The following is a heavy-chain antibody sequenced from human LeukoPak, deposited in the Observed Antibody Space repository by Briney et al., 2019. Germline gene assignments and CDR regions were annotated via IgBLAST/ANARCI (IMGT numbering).Heavy chain of an antibody. CDR3: ASIRFPDDYGVYGVFDI. D-gene: IGHD4-17*01. V-gene: IGHV3-30*04. Sequence: GGSLRLSCAASGFTFSSYAMHWVRQAPGKGLEWVAVISYDGSNKYYADSVKGRFTISRDNSKNTLYLQMNSLRAEDTAVYYCASIRFPDDYGVYGVFDIWGQGTMVTVSS. CDR1: GFTFSSYA. J-gene: IGHJ3*02. CDR2: ISYDGSNK.